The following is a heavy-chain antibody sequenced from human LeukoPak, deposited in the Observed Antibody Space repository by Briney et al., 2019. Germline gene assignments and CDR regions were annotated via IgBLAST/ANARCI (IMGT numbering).Heavy chain of an antibody. CDR1: GGSISSYY. Sequence: SETLSLTCTVSGGSISSYYWSWIRQPPGKGLEWIGYIYYSGSTNYNPSLKSRVTISVDTSKNQFSLKLSSVTAADTAVYYCARGIAVAGTRAWFDPWGQGTLVTASS. CDR3: ARGIAVAGTRAWFDP. V-gene: IGHV4-59*01. J-gene: IGHJ5*02. D-gene: IGHD6-19*01. CDR2: IYYSGST.